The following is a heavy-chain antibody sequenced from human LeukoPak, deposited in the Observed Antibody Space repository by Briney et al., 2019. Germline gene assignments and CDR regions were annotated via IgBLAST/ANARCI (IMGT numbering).Heavy chain of an antibody. J-gene: IGHJ4*02. CDR1: GVSISTYH. Sequence: SETLSLTCAVSGVSISTYHWSWIRQPPGKGLEWIGYISNSGSTNYNPSLKSRVTISVDTSKSQFSLKLSSVTAADTAVYDCARHLDYYGSGSYEYWGQGTLVTVPS. D-gene: IGHD3-10*01. CDR3: ARHLDYYGSGSYEY. V-gene: IGHV4-59*08. CDR2: ISNSGST.